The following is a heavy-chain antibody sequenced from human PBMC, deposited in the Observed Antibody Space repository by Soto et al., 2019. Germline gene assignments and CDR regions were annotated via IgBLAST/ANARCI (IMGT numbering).Heavy chain of an antibody. D-gene: IGHD1-26*01. CDR1: GFPFSRYG. V-gene: IGHV3-30*18. CDR2: MSYDGSNK. Sequence: QVQLVESGGGVVQPGMSLRLSCAASGFPFSRYGMHWARQAPGKGLEWVAVMSYDGSNKYYADSVKGRFTISRDNSKDTLYLQMNSLRADDTAVYFCAKNPREWQQLYYFDYWGQGTLVTVSS. J-gene: IGHJ4*02. CDR3: AKNPREWQQLYYFDY.